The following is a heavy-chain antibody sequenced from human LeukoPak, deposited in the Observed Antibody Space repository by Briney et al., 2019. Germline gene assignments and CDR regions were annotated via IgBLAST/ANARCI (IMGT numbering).Heavy chain of an antibody. D-gene: IGHD3-10*02. CDR3: ARRIFGAGPLRAFDY. Sequence: GESLQISCQGSGSTFTSYWISWVRQLPGKGLEWMGRIDPTDSYSNYSPSFQGHVTISADKSINTAYLQWSSLKASDTAMYYCARRIFGAGPLRAFDYWGQGTLVTVSS. CDR2: IDPTDSYS. J-gene: IGHJ4*02. V-gene: IGHV5-10-1*01. CDR1: GSTFTSYW.